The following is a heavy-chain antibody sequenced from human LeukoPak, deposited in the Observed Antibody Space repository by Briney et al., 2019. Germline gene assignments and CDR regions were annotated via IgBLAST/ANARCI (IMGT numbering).Heavy chain of an antibody. CDR1: GFTFSSYG. CDR3: ARDRRGGGMDV. Sequence: GGSLRLSCAASGFTFSSYGMHWVRQAPGKGLEWVAVIWYDGSNKYYADSVEGRFTISRDNSKNTLYLQMNSLRAEDTAVYYCARDRRGGGMDVWGQGTTVTVSS. V-gene: IGHV3-33*01. CDR2: IWYDGSNK. D-gene: IGHD3-10*01. J-gene: IGHJ6*02.